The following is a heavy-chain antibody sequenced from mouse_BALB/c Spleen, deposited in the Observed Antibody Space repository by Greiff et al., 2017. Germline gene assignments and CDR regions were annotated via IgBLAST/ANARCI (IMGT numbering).Heavy chain of an antibody. J-gene: IGHJ2*01. Sequence: EVQGVESGGGLVKPGGSLKLSCAASGFTFSDYYMYWVRQTPEKRLEWVATISDGGSYTYYPDSVKGRFPISRDNAKNNLYLQMSSLKSEDTAMYYCARQAHYYGYFDYWGQGTTLTVSS. D-gene: IGHD1-2*01. CDR1: GFTFSDYY. CDR2: ISDGGSYT. V-gene: IGHV5-4*02. CDR3: ARQAHYYGYFDY.